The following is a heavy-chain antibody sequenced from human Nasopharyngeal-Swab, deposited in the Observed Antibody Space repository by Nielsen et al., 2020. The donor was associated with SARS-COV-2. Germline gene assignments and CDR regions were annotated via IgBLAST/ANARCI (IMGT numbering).Heavy chain of an antibody. CDR3: ATGEYSSGWWIFDY. Sequence: GGSLRLSWAASGFTFSSYWMCWVRRAQGKGLEWVANIKQDGSENYDVDPVRGRFTISRDNAKNSLYLQMDRLRDEDTAVYFCATGEYSSGWWIFDYWGQGTLVTVSS. V-gene: IGHV3-7*01. CDR1: GFTFSSYW. CDR2: IKQDGSEN. D-gene: IGHD6-19*01. J-gene: IGHJ4*02.